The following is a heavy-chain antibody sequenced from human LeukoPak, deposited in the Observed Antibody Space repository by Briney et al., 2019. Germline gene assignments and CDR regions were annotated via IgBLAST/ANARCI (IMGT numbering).Heavy chain of an antibody. Sequence: NPGGSLRLSCAASGFTFSDYYMTWIRRAPGKGLEWVSYISDSGSYTNYADSVKGRFTISRDNAKNSLFLQMNSLRADDTAVYYCARDRSFYDILTGYYTHNWFDPWGQGTLVTVSS. CDR1: GFTFSDYY. D-gene: IGHD3-9*01. V-gene: IGHV3-11*05. J-gene: IGHJ5*02. CDR2: ISDSGSYT. CDR3: ARDRSFYDILTGYYTHNWFDP.